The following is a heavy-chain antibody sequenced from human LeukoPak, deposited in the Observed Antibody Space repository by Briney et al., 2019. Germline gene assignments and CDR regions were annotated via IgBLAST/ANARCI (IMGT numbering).Heavy chain of an antibody. CDR3: ANWGAGTKGLY. J-gene: IGHJ4*02. Sequence: GGSLRLSCAASGLTFSDHAMGWVRQAPGKGLEWVSSISGSSGNTYYADSVKGRYSISRDNSKNTVFLQINGLRAEDTAIYYCANWGAGTKGLYWGQGTLVTVSS. CDR2: ISGSSGNT. V-gene: IGHV3-23*01. CDR1: GLTFSDHA. D-gene: IGHD1-1*01.